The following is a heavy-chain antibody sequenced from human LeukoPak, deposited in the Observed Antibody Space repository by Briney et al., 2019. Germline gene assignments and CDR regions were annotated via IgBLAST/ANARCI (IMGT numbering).Heavy chain of an antibody. CDR2: IYSGGST. CDR1: GFTVSSNY. D-gene: IGHD3-10*01. J-gene: IGHJ4*02. Sequence: GGSLRLSCAASGFTVSSNYMSWVRQAPGKGLEWVTVIYSGGSTYYEDSVKGRFTISRDNSKNTLYLQMNSLRAEDTAVYYCARESHGSGSYPNFDYWGQGTLVTVSS. CDR3: ARESHGSGSYPNFDY. V-gene: IGHV3-53*01.